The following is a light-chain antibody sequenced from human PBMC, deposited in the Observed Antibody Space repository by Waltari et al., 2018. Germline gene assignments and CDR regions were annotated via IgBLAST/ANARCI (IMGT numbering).Light chain of an antibody. J-gene: IGLJ2*01. CDR1: SSDVGGYDY. Sequence: QSALTQPASVSGSPGQSITISCLGTSSDVGGYDYVSWYQQHPGKPHKLMIYDVTNRPAGVSDRFSCSKAGNTASLTISGLQAEDEADYYCSSVTRSSTLVFGGGTELTVL. CDR2: DVT. V-gene: IGLV2-14*03. CDR3: SSVTRSSTLV.